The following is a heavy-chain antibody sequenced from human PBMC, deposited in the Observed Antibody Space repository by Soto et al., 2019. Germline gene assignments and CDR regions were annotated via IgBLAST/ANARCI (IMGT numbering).Heavy chain of an antibody. CDR2: MHHGGTT. J-gene: IGHJ4*02. V-gene: IGHV4-38-2*02. Sequence: SETLSLTCAVSGYSISNDYYWGWIRQTPGKGLEWIGAMHHGGTTYYNPSLKSRVTMSVDTSKNQLSLKLRSVTAADTAIYYCARDFGKYVATIYFDNWGQGXQVTVYS. D-gene: IGHD5-12*01. CDR1: GYSISNDYY. CDR3: ARDFGKYVATIYFDN.